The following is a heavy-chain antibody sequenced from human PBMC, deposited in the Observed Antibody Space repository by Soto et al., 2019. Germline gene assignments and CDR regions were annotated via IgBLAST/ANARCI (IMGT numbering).Heavy chain of an antibody. CDR2: ISAYNGNT. J-gene: IGHJ3*02. V-gene: IGHV1-18*01. CDR3: AREPQEGAFDI. Sequence: GESLKISCKASGYTFTSYGISWVRQAPGQGLEWMGWISAYNGNTNYAQKLQGRVTMTTDTSTSTAYMELRSLRSDDTAVYYCAREPQEGAFDIWGQGTMVTVSS. CDR1: GYTFTSYG.